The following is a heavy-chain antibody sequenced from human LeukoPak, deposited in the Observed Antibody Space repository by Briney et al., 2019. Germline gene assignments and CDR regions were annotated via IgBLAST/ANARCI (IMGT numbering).Heavy chain of an antibody. CDR1: GFTFSSYG. Sequence: PGGSLRLSCAASGFTFSSYGMSWVRQAPGKGLEWVSAIGGSGGSTNYADSVKGRFTMSRDNSKNTLYLQMNSLRADDTAVYYCARDPQTNAFDIWGQGTMVTVSS. CDR2: IGGSGGST. CDR3: ARDPQTNAFDI. V-gene: IGHV3-23*01. J-gene: IGHJ3*02.